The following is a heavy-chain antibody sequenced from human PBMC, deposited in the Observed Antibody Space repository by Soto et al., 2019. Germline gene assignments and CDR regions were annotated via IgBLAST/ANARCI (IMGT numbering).Heavy chain of an antibody. CDR2: IIPIFGTA. CDR3: ARGWGRYCSSTSCYTKGWFDP. J-gene: IGHJ5*02. V-gene: IGHV1-69*06. Sequence: QVQLVQSGAEVKKPGSSVKVSCKASGGTFSSYAISWVRQAPGQGLEWMGGIIPIFGTANYAQKFQGRVTITADKSTNTAYMELSSLRSEDTAVYYCARGWGRYCSSTSCYTKGWFDPWGQGTLVTVSS. CDR1: GGTFSSYA. D-gene: IGHD2-2*02.